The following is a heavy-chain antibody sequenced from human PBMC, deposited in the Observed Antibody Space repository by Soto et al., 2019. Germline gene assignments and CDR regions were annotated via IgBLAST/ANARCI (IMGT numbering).Heavy chain of an antibody. CDR2: IDPSDSYT. CDR1: GYSFTSYW. J-gene: IGHJ6*02. CDR3: ARLFYYYDSSGYYSTGASGYYGMDV. V-gene: IGHV5-10-1*01. D-gene: IGHD3-22*01. Sequence: GESLKISCKGSGYSFTSYWISWVRQMPGKGLEWMGRIDPSDSYTNYSPSFQGHVTISADKSISTAYLQWSSLKASDTAMYYCARLFYYYDSSGYYSTGASGYYGMDVWGQGTTVTVSS.